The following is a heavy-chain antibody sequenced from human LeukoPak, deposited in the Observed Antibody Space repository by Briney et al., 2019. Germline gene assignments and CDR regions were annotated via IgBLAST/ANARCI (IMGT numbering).Heavy chain of an antibody. D-gene: IGHD4-11*01. Sequence: GASVKVSCKASGYTFTGYYMHWVRQAPGQGLEWMGWINPNSGGTNYAQKFQGRVTMTRDTSISTAYMELSRLGSDDTAVYYCARDRVYDYSNPRGFDHWGQGTLVTVSS. CDR2: INPNSGGT. J-gene: IGHJ4*02. V-gene: IGHV1-2*02. CDR3: ARDRVYDYSNPRGFDH. CDR1: GYTFTGYY.